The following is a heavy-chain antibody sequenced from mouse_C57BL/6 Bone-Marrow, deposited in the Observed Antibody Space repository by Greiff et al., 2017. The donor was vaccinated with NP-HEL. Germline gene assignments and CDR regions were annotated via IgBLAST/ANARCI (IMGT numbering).Heavy chain of an antibody. V-gene: IGHV2-5*01. CDR2: IWRGGST. CDR3: AKNRPGEMDY. Sequence: VQLQQSGPGLVQPSQSLSITFTVSGFSLTSYGVHWFRQSPGKGLEWLGVIWRGGSTDYNAAFMSRLSITQDNSKSQVFFKMNSLQADDTAIYYCAKNRPGEMDYWGQGTSVTVSS. CDR1: GFSLTSYG. J-gene: IGHJ4*01. D-gene: IGHD4-1*01.